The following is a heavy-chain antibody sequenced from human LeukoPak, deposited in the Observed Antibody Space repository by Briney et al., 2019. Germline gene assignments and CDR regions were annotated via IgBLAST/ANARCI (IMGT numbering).Heavy chain of an antibody. V-gene: IGHV4-61*02. J-gene: IGHJ4*02. CDR2: IYSSGGT. CDR1: GGSIGSGTYY. CDR3: ASEFGPGKYSDY. D-gene: IGHD3-10*01. Sequence: SETLSLTCTASGGSIGSGTYYWSWIRQPAGKGLEWIGRIYSSGGTNYNPSLKSRVTMSVDTSKNQFSLNLNSVTAADAAVYYCASEFGPGKYSDYWGQGTLVTVSS.